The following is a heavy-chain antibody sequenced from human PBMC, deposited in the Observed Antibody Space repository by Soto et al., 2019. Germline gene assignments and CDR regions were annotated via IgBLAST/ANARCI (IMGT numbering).Heavy chain of an antibody. CDR2: IIGNSGTT. D-gene: IGHD5-18*01. Sequence: GGSLRLSCVASGFSFSSHYMSWVRQAPGKGMEWVSLIIGNSGTTYYGDSVNGRSTITRDNCKNTLYLQMNRLGAEDTAGYFCAKGSTYSFYFDHWGQGTPVTVSS. J-gene: IGHJ4*01. CDR1: GFSFSSHY. V-gene: IGHV3-23*01. CDR3: AKGSTYSFYFDH.